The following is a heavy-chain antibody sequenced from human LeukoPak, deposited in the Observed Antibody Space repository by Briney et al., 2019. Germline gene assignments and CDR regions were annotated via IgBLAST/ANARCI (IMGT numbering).Heavy chain of an antibody. Sequence: PGGSLRLSCAASGFSFDNYGMHWVRQAPGKGLEWVAIIWYDGSDKYYADAVKGRFTISRDNSKNTLYLQMNSLRGDDTGVYYCAKVGYSSSYLHMDGWGKGTTVTVSS. CDR2: IWYDGSDK. CDR1: GFSFDNYG. J-gene: IGHJ6*03. CDR3: AKVGYSSSYLHMDG. V-gene: IGHV3-33*06. D-gene: IGHD5-18*01.